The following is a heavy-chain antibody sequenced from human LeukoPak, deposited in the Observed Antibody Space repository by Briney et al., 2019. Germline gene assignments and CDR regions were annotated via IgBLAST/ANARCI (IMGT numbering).Heavy chain of an antibody. J-gene: IGHJ4*02. CDR2: INGGGSST. D-gene: IGHD5-12*01. V-gene: IGHV3-74*01. CDR3: ARASGSWLRTEIVY. CDR1: GFTFSSYW. Sequence: GGSLRLSCAASGFTFSSYWMHWVRQAPGKGLVWVSRINGGGSSTTYADSVKGRFTISRDNAKNTLYLQMNSLRAEDTAVYYCARASGSWLRTEIVYWGQGTLVTVSS.